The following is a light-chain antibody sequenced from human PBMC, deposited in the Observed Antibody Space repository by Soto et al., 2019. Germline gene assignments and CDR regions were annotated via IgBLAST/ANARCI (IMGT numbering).Light chain of an antibody. CDR3: QQYNIYPWT. Sequence: DIQMTQSPSTLSASVGDRVTITCRASQSISSWLAWYQQKPGKAPKLLIYKASNLESGVPSRFSGSESGTEFTLTISSLQPDDFATYYCQQYNIYPWTFGQGTKVEVK. CDR1: QSISSW. V-gene: IGKV1-5*03. J-gene: IGKJ1*01. CDR2: KAS.